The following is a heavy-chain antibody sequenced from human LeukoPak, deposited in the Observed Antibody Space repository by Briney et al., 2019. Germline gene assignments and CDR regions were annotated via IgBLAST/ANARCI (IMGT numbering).Heavy chain of an antibody. D-gene: IGHD6-13*01. CDR3: ASSHRGIDAFDI. Sequence: SETLSLTCTVSGGSISSSSYYWGWIRQPPGKGLEWIGSIYYSGSTYYNPSLKSRVIISVGTSKNQFSLKLSSVTAADTAVYYCASSHRGIDAFDIWGQGTMVTVSS. J-gene: IGHJ3*02. CDR2: IYYSGST. CDR1: GGSISSSSYY. V-gene: IGHV4-39*01.